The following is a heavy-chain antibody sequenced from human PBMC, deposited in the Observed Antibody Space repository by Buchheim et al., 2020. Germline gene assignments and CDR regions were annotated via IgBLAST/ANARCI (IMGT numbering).Heavy chain of an antibody. V-gene: IGHV4-34*01. J-gene: IGHJ6*02. CDR2: INHSGST. CDR1: GGSFSGYY. Sequence: QVQLQQWGAGLLKPSETLSLTCAVYGGSFSGYYWNCIRQPPGKGLEWIGGINHSGSTNYNPSLKSRVTISIDTSKNQFSLRLSSVTAADTAVYYCARGCRTGGVCYPYYYGMDVWGQGTT. D-gene: IGHD2-8*02. CDR3: ARGCRTGGVCYPYYYGMDV.